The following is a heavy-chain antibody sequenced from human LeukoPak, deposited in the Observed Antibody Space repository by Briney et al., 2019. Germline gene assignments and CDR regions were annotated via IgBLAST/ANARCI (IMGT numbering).Heavy chain of an antibody. V-gene: IGHV4-38-2*02. J-gene: IGHJ4*02. Sequence: SETLSLTCTVSGYSISSGYYWGWIRQPPGKGLEWIGSIYHSGITYYNPSLKSRVTISVDTSKNQFSLKLSSVTAADTAVYYCVRPFTIFGGFDYWGQGTLVTVSS. CDR3: VRPFTIFGGFDY. CDR1: GYSISSGYY. CDR2: IYHSGIT. D-gene: IGHD3-3*01.